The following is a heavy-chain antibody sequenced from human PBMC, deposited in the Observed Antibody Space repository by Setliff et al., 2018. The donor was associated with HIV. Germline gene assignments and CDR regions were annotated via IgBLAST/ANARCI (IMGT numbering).Heavy chain of an antibody. CDR3: ARGLTTVDY. Sequence: PSETLSLTCTVSGGSISSGGYYWGWIRQPPGKGLEWIGSIYHSGSTYYNPPRKSRVTISVDTSKNQFSLKLSSATAADTAVYYCARGLTTVDYWGHGTLVTVSS. D-gene: IGHD4-4*01. CDR1: GGSISSGGYY. CDR2: IYHSGST. J-gene: IGHJ4*01. V-gene: IGHV4-39*07.